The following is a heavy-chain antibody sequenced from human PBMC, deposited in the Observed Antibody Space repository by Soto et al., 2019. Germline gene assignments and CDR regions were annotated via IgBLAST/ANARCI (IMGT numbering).Heavy chain of an antibody. J-gene: IGHJ6*02. D-gene: IGHD2-2*01. V-gene: IGHV3-30-3*01. CDR3: ARGILRRVPAPAAMPYYYYGMDV. Sequence: GGSLRLSCAASGFTFSSYAMHWVRQAPGKGLEWVAVISYDGSNKYYADSVKGRFTISRDNSKNTLYLQMNSLRAEDTAVYYCARGILRRVPAPAAMPYYYYGMDVWGQGTTVTVSS. CDR2: ISYDGSNK. CDR1: GFTFSSYA.